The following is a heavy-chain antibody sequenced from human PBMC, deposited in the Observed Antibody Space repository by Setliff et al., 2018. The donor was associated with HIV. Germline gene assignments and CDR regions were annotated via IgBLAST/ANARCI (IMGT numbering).Heavy chain of an antibody. Sequence: LSLTCSVSGGSISSSTYYWNWIRQPAGKGLEWIGRIYFSGSTNYNPSLKSRVTISVDTSKKQFSLKLRSVTAADTAVYYCARSSYYGSGSYTDYWGQGTLVTVSS. J-gene: IGHJ4*02. CDR2: IYFSGST. CDR1: GGSISSSTYY. V-gene: IGHV4-61*02. D-gene: IGHD3-10*01. CDR3: ARSSYYGSGSYTDY.